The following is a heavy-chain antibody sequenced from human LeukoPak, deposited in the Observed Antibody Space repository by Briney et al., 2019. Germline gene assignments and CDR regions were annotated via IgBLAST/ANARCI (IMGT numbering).Heavy chain of an antibody. Sequence: SETLSLTCSVSGYSISSGYYWGWIRQPPGKGLEWIGSIYHSGNTYYNPSLKSRVTMSVDTSKNQFSLKLSSVTAADTAVYYCARGPVLRFLEWLLSSAFDIWGQGTMVTVSS. J-gene: IGHJ3*02. CDR2: IYHSGNT. CDR3: ARGPVLRFLEWLLSSAFDI. V-gene: IGHV4-38-2*02. CDR1: GYSISSGYY. D-gene: IGHD3-3*01.